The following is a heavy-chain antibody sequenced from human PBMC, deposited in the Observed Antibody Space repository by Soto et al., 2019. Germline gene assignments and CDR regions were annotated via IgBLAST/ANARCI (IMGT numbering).Heavy chain of an antibody. CDR2: IYYSGST. D-gene: IGHD6-6*01. V-gene: IGHV4-59*08. J-gene: IGHJ6*03. CDR3: ARTPASIAARPTRYYYYMDV. Sequence: SETLSLTCTVSGGSISSYYWSWIRQPPGKGLEWIGYIYYSGSTNYNPSLKSRVTISVDTSKNQFSLKLSSVTAADTAVYYCARTPASIAARPTRYYYYMDVWGKGTTVTVSS. CDR1: GGSISSYY.